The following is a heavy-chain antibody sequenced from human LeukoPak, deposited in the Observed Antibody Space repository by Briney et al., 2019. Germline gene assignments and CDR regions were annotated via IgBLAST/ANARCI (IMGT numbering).Heavy chain of an antibody. Sequence: GGSLRLSCTASKFTFSNYGVQWVRQAPGKGLEWVAVVSSDGGTKYYADSVKGRFIISRDNSRNTMYLQMDSLRAEDTAVYYCAKEYDSGGYGANFDYWGQGTLVTVSS. CDR3: AKEYDSGGYGANFDY. CDR1: KFTFSNYG. CDR2: VSSDGGTK. J-gene: IGHJ4*02. D-gene: IGHD3-10*01. V-gene: IGHV3-30*18.